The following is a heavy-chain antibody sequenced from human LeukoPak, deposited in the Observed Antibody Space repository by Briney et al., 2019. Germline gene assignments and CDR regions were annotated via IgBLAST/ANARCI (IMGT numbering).Heavy chain of an antibody. D-gene: IGHD3-22*01. CDR3: ARFDYDSSGYEPRDY. CDR1: EGTFSSYA. J-gene: IGHJ4*02. Sequence: SVKVSCKASEGTFSSYAISRVRQAPGQGLEWMGGIIPIFGTANYAQKFQGRVTITADESTSTAYMELSSLRSEDTAVYYCARFDYDSSGYEPRDYWGQGTLVTVSS. V-gene: IGHV1-69*13. CDR2: IIPIFGTA.